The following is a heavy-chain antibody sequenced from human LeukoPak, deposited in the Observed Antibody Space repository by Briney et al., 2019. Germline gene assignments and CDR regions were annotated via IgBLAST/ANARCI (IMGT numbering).Heavy chain of an antibody. CDR3: ASRQGFGKIDY. D-gene: IGHD3-10*01. CDR1: GGSFSGYY. J-gene: IGHJ4*02. CDR2: INHSGST. Sequence: SETLSLTCAVYGGSFSGYYWSWIRQPPGKGLEWIGEINHSGSTNYNPSLKSRVTISVDTSKNQFSLKLSSVTAADTAVYYCASRQGFGKIDYWGQGTLVTVSS. V-gene: IGHV4-34*01.